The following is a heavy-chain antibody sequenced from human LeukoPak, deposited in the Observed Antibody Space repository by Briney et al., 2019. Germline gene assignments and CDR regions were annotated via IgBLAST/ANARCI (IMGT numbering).Heavy chain of an antibody. CDR2: IRYDGSNK. V-gene: IGHV3-30*02. J-gene: IGHJ4*02. CDR1: GFTFSSYG. Sequence: PGGSLRLSCAASGFTFSSYGMHWVRQAPGKGLEWVAFIRYDGSNKYYADSVKGRFTISRDNSKNTLYLQMNSLRAEDTAVYYCAKDSLLIWFGELSDVGGNYFDYWGQGTLVTVSS. D-gene: IGHD3-10*01. CDR3: AKDSLLIWFGELSDVGGNYFDY.